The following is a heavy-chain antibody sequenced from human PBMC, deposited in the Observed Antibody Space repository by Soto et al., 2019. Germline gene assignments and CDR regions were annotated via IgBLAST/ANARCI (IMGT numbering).Heavy chain of an antibody. CDR2: ISGSGGST. D-gene: IGHD1-26*01. CDR1: GFTFSSYA. Sequence: VSLRLSCAAPGFTFSSYAMSWVRQAPGKGLEWVSAISGSGGSTYYADSVKGRFTISRDNSKNTLYLQMNSLRAEDTAVYYCAKVGGSYGTIDYWGQGTLVTVSS. V-gene: IGHV3-23*01. J-gene: IGHJ4*02. CDR3: AKVGGSYGTIDY.